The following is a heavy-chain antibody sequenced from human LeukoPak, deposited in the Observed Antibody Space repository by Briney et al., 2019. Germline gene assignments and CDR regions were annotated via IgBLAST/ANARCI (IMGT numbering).Heavy chain of an antibody. D-gene: IGHD6-19*01. CDR3: ARDSDSNGY. CDR2: ISSSSGYI. CDR1: GFTFSSYS. V-gene: IGHV3-21*01. J-gene: IGHJ4*02. Sequence: GGSLRLSCAASGFTFSSYSMNWVRQAPGKGLEWVSSISSSSGYIYYADPVKGRFTISRDNAKNSLYLQMNSLRAEDTAVYYCARDSDSNGYWGQGTLVTVSS.